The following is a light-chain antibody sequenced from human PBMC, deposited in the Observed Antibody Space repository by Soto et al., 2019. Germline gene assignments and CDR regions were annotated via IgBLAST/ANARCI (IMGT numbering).Light chain of an antibody. J-gene: IGKJ1*01. Sequence: DIVLTQSPGTLSLSPGERDTLSCRASQTVSSSSLAWYQQKPGQAPRLLIFGASTRAAGFPDRFSGSGPGTDFTLTISRLEPEDFAVYYCQQYGSSPRTFXQGTKVDIK. CDR3: QQYGSSPRT. V-gene: IGKV3-20*01. CDR2: GAS. CDR1: QTVSSSS.